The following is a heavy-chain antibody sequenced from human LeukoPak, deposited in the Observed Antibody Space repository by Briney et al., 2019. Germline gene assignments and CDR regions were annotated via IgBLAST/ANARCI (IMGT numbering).Heavy chain of an antibody. D-gene: IGHD2-15*01. J-gene: IGHJ4*02. Sequence: KPSETLSLTCAVYGGSFSGYYWSWIRQPPGKGLEWIGEINHSGGTNYNPSLKSRVTISVDTSKNQFSLKLSSVTAADTAVYYCARRPTSYCSGGSCSSYYFDYWGQGTLVTVSS. CDR3: ARRPTSYCSGGSCSSYYFDY. V-gene: IGHV4-34*01. CDR2: INHSGGT. CDR1: GGSFSGYY.